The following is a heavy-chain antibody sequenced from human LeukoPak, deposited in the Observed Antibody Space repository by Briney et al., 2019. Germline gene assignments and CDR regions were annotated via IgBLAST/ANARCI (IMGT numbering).Heavy chain of an antibody. CDR3: VREDIVVVPAANY. D-gene: IGHD2-2*01. V-gene: IGHV4-4*02. Sequence: PSETLSLTCVVSGGSISSSNWWSWVRQPPGKGLEWIGEIYHSGSTNYNPPLKSRVTISVDKSKNQFSLMLSSVTAADTAVYYCVREDIVVVPAANYWGQGTLVTVSS. CDR2: IYHSGST. J-gene: IGHJ4*02. CDR1: GGSISSSNW.